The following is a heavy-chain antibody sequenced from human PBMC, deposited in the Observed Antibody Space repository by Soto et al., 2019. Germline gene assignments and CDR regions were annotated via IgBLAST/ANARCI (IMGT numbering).Heavy chain of an antibody. CDR3: EREDSYTMDV. V-gene: IGHV3-11*05. J-gene: IGHJ6*02. CDR2: IDSITKYT. Sequence: QVQLVESGGGLVRPGGSLRLSCEASGFTFRDYYMTWFRQAPGKGLEWLSYIDSITKYTNYAASVKGRFTISRDNAKNSLYLQMNSLRADDTAVYYCEREDSYTMDVWGQGTMVTVSS. CDR1: GFTFRDYY.